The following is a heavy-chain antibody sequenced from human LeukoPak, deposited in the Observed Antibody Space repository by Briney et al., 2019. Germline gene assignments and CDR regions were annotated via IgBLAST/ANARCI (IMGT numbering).Heavy chain of an antibody. CDR1: GFTFSNYA. Sequence: PGGSLRLSCAASGFTFSNYAMNWVRQAPGKGLEWVSAISGSSDSTYYVDSVKGRFTISRDNPKNTLYLQMNSLRAEDTAVYYCAKDRSYSYGGIDYWGQGTLVTVSP. CDR2: ISGSSDST. CDR3: AKDRSYSYGGIDY. J-gene: IGHJ4*02. D-gene: IGHD5-18*01. V-gene: IGHV3-23*01.